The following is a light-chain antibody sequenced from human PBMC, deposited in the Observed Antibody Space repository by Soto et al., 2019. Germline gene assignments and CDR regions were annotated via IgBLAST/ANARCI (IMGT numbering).Light chain of an antibody. CDR1: QSLVYSDGNTY. Sequence: DVEMTQSPLSLPVTLGQPASISCRSSQSLVYSDGNTYLNWFQQRPGQAPRRLIYKVSSRDSGVPDRFSGSWSGTDFTLIISRVKPEDVVLYYCMQSTRWPWTFGQGTKVEIK. J-gene: IGKJ1*01. V-gene: IGKV2-30*01. CDR2: KVS. CDR3: MQSTRWPWT.